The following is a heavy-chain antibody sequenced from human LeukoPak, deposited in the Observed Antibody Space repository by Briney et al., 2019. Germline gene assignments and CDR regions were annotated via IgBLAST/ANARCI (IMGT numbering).Heavy chain of an antibody. J-gene: IGHJ4*01. V-gene: IGHV6-1*01. CDR1: GDSVSSKNCA. D-gene: IGHD6-19*01. Sequence: SQTLSVTCAISGDSVSSKNCAWNWIRQSPSRGLEWLGRSYYRSKWYNDYAVSVQGRITIDPDTSKNQFSLQLNSVTPEDTAVYYCARDVGISGWYTFDYWGQGTLVTVSS. CDR3: ARDVGISGWYTFDY. CDR2: SYYRSKWYN.